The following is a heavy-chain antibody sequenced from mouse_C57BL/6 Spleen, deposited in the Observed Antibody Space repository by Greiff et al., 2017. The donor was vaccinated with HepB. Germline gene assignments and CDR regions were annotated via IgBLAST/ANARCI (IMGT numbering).Heavy chain of an antibody. Sequence: QVQLQQPGAELVRPGTSVKLSCKASGYTFTSYWMHWVKQRPGQGLEWIGVIDPSDSYTNYNQKFKGKATLTVDTSSSTAYMQLSSLTSEDSAVYYCARTTVVGEAWFAYWGQGTLVTVSA. CDR2: IDPSDSYT. V-gene: IGHV1-59*01. D-gene: IGHD1-1*01. J-gene: IGHJ3*01. CDR3: ARTTVVGEAWFAY. CDR1: GYTFTSYW.